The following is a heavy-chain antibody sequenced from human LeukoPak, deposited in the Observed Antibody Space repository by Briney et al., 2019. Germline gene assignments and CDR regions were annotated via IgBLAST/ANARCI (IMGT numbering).Heavy chain of an antibody. Sequence: GGSLRLSCAASGFTFSSYWMHWVRQAPGKGLVWVSRIDTDGSNTAYADSVKGRFTISRDNAKNTLYLQMNSLRAEDTAMYYCTRDYPASFDVWGQGTLVTVSS. CDR1: GFTFSSYW. V-gene: IGHV3-74*01. CDR3: TRDYPASFDV. J-gene: IGHJ3*01. CDR2: IDTDGSNT.